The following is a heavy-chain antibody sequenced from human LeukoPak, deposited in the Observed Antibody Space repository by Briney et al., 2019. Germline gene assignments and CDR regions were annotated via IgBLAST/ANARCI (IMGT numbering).Heavy chain of an antibody. CDR2: IRYDGSNK. V-gene: IGHV3-30*02. CDR3: ATYRQVLLPFES. CDR1: GFIFSSYG. D-gene: IGHD2-8*02. Sequence: GGSLRLSCAASGFIFSSYGMHWVRQAPGKGLEWVAFIRYDGSNKYYADSVKGRFTISRDNSKNMLYLQMNSLRAEDTAIYYCATYRQVLLPFESWGQGTLVTVSS. J-gene: IGHJ4*02.